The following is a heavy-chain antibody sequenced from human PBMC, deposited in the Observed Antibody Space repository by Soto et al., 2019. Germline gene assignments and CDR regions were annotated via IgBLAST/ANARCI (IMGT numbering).Heavy chain of an antibody. CDR3: AKDIYGGFTMVLYGMDV. Sequence: QVQLVESGGGVVQPGRSLRLSCAASGFTFSSYGMHWVRQAPGKGLEWVAVISYDGSNKYYADSVKGRFTISRDNSKNXXYLQMNSLRAEDTAVYYCAKDIYGGFTMVLYGMDVWGQGTTVTVSS. CDR1: GFTFSSYG. CDR2: ISYDGSNK. J-gene: IGHJ6*02. V-gene: IGHV3-30*18. D-gene: IGHD3-10*01.